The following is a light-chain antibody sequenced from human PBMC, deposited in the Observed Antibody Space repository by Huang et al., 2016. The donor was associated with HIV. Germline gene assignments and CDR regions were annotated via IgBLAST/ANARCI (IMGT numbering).Light chain of an antibody. CDR2: GAC. CDR1: QSVSTK. Sequence: EVVMTQSPATLSVSPGESATLSCRASQSVSTKLAWYQQKPDHAPRLLMQGACTRATGIPARFSGSGYGTEFTLTISSLQSEDFAVYFCQQYNNWPLTFGQGTRLEIK. J-gene: IGKJ5*01. CDR3: QQYNNWPLT. V-gene: IGKV3-15*01.